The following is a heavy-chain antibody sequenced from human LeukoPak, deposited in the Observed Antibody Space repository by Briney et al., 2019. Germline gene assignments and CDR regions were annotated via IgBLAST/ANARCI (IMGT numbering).Heavy chain of an antibody. Sequence: SETLSLTCTVSGGSISSCYWSWIRQPPGKGREWIGYIYHSGSTNYNPSLKSRVTISADTSKNQFSLNLTSVTAADTAVYYCARHVGEAHFDYWGQGTLVTVSS. CDR1: GGSISSCY. J-gene: IGHJ4*02. CDR2: IYHSGST. D-gene: IGHD3-16*01. CDR3: ARHVGEAHFDY. V-gene: IGHV4-59*08.